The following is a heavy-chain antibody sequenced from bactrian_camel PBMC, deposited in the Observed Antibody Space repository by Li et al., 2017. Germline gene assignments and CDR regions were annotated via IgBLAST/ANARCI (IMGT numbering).Heavy chain of an antibody. Sequence: VQLVESGGGSVQAGTSLILSCAAVGRTYSNYVMGWFRQAPGKEREGVAAIAGDGRTDYADSVKGRFTISQDSAKNTVYLQLASLKPEDTAMYYCAATIGTCPGSVWGRFRGFNWYGQGTQVTVS. D-gene: IGHD2*01. J-gene: IGHJ4*01. CDR2: IAGDGRT. CDR1: GRTYSNYV. V-gene: IGHV3S57*01.